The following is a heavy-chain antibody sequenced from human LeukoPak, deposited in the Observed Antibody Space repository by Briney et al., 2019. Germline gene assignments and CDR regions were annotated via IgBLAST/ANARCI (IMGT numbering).Heavy chain of an antibody. CDR2: ISGDADVA. V-gene: IGHV3-23*01. CDR1: GFSFSDSV. CDR3: VKVGYCSNNCFRTHDY. Sequence: GGSLRLSCVASGFSFSDSVMSWVRQAPGKGLEWLSAISGDADVAYYAASVKGRFTISRDNSWNTVYLQMNSLRAEDTATYYCVKVGYCSNNCFRTHDYWGQGALVTVSS. D-gene: IGHD2-8*01. J-gene: IGHJ4*02.